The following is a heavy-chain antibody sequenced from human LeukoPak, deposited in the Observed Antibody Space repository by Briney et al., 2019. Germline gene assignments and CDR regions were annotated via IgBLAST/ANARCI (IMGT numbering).Heavy chain of an antibody. Sequence: SETLSLTCTVSGGSISSYYWSWIRQPPGKGLEWIGYIYYSGSTNYNPSLKSRVTISVDTSKNQFSLKLSSVTAADTAVYYCARSITMFGVVWDAFDIWGQGTMVTVSS. D-gene: IGHD3-3*01. CDR2: IYYSGST. V-gene: IGHV4-59*08. CDR3: ARSITMFGVVWDAFDI. J-gene: IGHJ3*02. CDR1: GGSISSYY.